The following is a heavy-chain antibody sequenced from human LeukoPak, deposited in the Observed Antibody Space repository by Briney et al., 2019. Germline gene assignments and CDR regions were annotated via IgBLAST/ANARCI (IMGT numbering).Heavy chain of an antibody. Sequence: PGGSLRLSCAASGFTFSDYYMSWIRQAPGEGLEWVSYITTGSRSYTNHADSVKGRFTISRDNAKNSLYLQMNSLRAEDTGVYYCARGREVLDYWGQGTLVTVSS. CDR3: ARGREVLDY. D-gene: IGHD1-26*01. J-gene: IGHJ4*02. V-gene: IGHV3-11*06. CDR1: GFTFSDYY. CDR2: ITTGSRSYT.